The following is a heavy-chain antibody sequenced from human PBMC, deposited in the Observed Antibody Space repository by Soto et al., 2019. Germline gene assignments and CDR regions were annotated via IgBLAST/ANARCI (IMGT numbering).Heavy chain of an antibody. CDR1: GFTFSGSA. CDR3: TRQRGPGCSYGYGWV. CDR2: IRSKANSYAT. D-gene: IGHD5-18*01. Sequence: EVQLVESGGGLVQPGGSLKLSCAASGFTFSGSAMHWVRQASGKGLEWVGRIRSKANSYATAYAASVKGRFTISRDDSKNTAYLQMKSLKTEDTAVYYCTRQRGPGCSYGYGWVWGQGTTVTVSS. V-gene: IGHV3-73*01. J-gene: IGHJ6*02.